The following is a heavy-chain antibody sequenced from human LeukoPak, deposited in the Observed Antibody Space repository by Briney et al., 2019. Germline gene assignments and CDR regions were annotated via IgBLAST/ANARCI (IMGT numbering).Heavy chain of an antibody. CDR2: ISSNGGST. CDR3: ARVGFYCSSTSCYKDAFDI. J-gene: IGHJ3*02. D-gene: IGHD2-2*02. Sequence: GGSLRLSCAASGFTFSSYAMHWVRQAPGKGLEYVSAISSNGGSTYYANSVKGRFTISRDNAKNSLYLQMNSLRAEDTAVYYCARVGFYCSSTSCYKDAFDIWGQGTMVTVSS. V-gene: IGHV3-64*01. CDR1: GFTFSSYA.